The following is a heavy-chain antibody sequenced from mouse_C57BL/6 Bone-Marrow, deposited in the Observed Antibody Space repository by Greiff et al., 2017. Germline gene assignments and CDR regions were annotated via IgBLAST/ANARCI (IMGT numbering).Heavy chain of an antibody. CDR1: GYTFTSYG. J-gene: IGHJ4*01. Sequence: QVQLQQSGAELARPGASVKLSCKASGYTFTSYGISWVKQRTGQGLEWIGEIYPRSGNTYYNEKFKGKATLTADKSSSTAYMELRSLTSEDSAVYFCASPPIYYGSSYYAMDYWGQGTSVTVSS. V-gene: IGHV1-81*01. D-gene: IGHD1-1*01. CDR2: IYPRSGNT. CDR3: ASPPIYYGSSYYAMDY.